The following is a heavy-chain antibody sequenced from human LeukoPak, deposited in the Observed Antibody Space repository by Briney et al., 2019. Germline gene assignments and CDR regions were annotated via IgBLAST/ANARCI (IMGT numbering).Heavy chain of an antibody. D-gene: IGHD5-24*01. CDR3: ARDMGWQQFDQ. J-gene: IGHJ4*02. CDR2: IKKDGTET. V-gene: IGHV3-7*01. Sequence: GGSLRLSCAASGFTFSNYWMTWVRQAPGKGLERVANIKKDGTETYYMESVRGRFTISRDNARNSLYLQMNSLTVGDTAVYYCARDMGWQQFDQWGQGTLVTVSS. CDR1: GFTFSNYW.